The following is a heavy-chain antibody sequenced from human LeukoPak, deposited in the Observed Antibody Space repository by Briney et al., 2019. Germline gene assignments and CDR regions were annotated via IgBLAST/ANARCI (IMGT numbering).Heavy chain of an antibody. D-gene: IGHD2-15*01. Sequence: SETLSLIRTLSGGPKWRLGYYCRWIRQHPGKGLEWIGYIYYSGSTYYNPSLKSRVTISVDTSKNQFSLKLSSVTAADTAVYYCARCRVVVAARTRTNYFDYWGQGTLVTVSS. CDR1: GGPKWRLGYY. V-gene: IGHV4-31*03. CDR3: ARCRVVVAARTRTNYFDY. J-gene: IGHJ4*02. CDR2: IYYSGST.